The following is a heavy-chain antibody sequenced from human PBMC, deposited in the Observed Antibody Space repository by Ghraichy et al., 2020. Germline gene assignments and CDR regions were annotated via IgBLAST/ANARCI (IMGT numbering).Heavy chain of an antibody. J-gene: IGHJ1*01. CDR3: ARSGYYVYFQH. V-gene: IGHV4-59*01. CDR2: IYDSGIT. D-gene: IGHD3-3*01. Sequence: SETLSLTCTVSGGSISSDYWSWIRQPPGKGLEWIGHIYDSGITNYNPSLKSRVTISVDTSKNQFSLKLSSVTAADTAVYYCARSGYYVYFQHWGQGTLVTVSS. CDR1: GGSISSDY.